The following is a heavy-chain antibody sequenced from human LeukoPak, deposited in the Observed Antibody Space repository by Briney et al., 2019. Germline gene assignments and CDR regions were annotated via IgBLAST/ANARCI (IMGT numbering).Heavy chain of an antibody. J-gene: IGHJ4*02. CDR1: GFTFSSYS. CDR2: ISSSSSTI. D-gene: IGHD3-22*01. V-gene: IGHV3-48*02. CDR3: ARDSSGPLGY. Sequence: GGSLRLSCTASGFTFSSYSMNWVRQAPGKGLEWVSYISSSSSTIYYADSVKGRFTISRGNAKNSLYLQMNRLRDEDTAVYFCARDSSGPLGYWGQGTLVTVSS.